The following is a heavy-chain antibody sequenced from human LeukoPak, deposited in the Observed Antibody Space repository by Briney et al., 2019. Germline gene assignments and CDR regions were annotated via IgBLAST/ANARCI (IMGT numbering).Heavy chain of an antibody. Sequence: GGSLRLSCAASGFTFSSYAMSWVRQAPGKGLEWVSAISGSGVTTHYAGSVKGRFSISRDNSKNTLYLQMNSLRAEDTALYYCAKKVVVGATSPYSDFQDWGQGTLVTVSS. CDR1: GFTFSSYA. CDR2: ISGSGVTT. J-gene: IGHJ1*01. CDR3: AKKVVVGATSPYSDFQD. D-gene: IGHD1-26*01. V-gene: IGHV3-23*01.